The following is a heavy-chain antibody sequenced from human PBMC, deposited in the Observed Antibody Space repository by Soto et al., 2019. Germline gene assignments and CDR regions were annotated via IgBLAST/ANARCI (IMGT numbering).Heavy chain of an antibody. D-gene: IGHD2-2*01. CDR1: GFTFSNYP. CDR3: ARDHREYRNPYYYYYGMDV. V-gene: IGHV3-23*01. J-gene: IGHJ6*02. CDR2: MSGSGAST. Sequence: EVQVLESGGGLVQPGGSLRLSCAASGFTFSNYPMSWVRQAPGKGLEWVSGMSGSGASTYYADSVKGRFTISRDNSKNTLYLQMNSLRDEDTAVYYCARDHREYRNPYYYYYGMDVWGQGTTVTVSS.